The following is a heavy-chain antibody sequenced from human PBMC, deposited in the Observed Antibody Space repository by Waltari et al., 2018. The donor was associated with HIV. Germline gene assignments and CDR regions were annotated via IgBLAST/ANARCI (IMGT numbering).Heavy chain of an antibody. CDR2: IYHSGGP. CDR1: GYSISSGYY. J-gene: IGHJ4*02. CDR3: ARQIQCSGGSCHDAYFDY. Sequence: QVQLQESGPGLVKPSETLSLTCAVSGYSISSGYYWGWIRQPPGKGLEWIGSIYHSGGPHYSQSLKSRVTIAVDTSKNQFSLKLSSVTAADTAVYYCARQIQCSGGSCHDAYFDYWGQGTLVTVSS. D-gene: IGHD2-15*01. V-gene: IGHV4-38-2*01.